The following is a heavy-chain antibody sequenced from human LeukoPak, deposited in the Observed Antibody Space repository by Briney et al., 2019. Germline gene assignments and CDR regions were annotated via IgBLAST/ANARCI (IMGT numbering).Heavy chain of an antibody. V-gene: IGHV3-30*02. Sequence: PGGSLRLSCAASGFTFSTFSINWVRQAPGKGLEWVAFIRHDNSDKFYADSVKGRFTISSDKSKNTLYLQMNSLRPEDTAVYYCAREGVDAFDIWGQGTMVTVSS. J-gene: IGHJ3*02. CDR3: AREGVDAFDI. CDR2: IRHDNSDK. CDR1: GFTFSTFS.